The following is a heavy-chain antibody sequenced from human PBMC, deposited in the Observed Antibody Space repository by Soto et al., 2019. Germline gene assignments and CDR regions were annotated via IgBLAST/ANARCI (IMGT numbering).Heavy chain of an antibody. D-gene: IGHD3-3*01. CDR2: IIPIFGTA. CDR3: ARDRPITIFGVVNPDYYYYYGMDV. V-gene: IGHV1-69*13. CDR1: GGTFSSYA. Sequence: SVKVSCKASGGTFSSYAISWVRQAPGQGLEWMGGIIPIFGTANYAQKFQGRVTITADESTSTAYMELSSLRSEDTAVYYCARDRPITIFGVVNPDYYYYYGMDVWGQGTTVTVSS. J-gene: IGHJ6*02.